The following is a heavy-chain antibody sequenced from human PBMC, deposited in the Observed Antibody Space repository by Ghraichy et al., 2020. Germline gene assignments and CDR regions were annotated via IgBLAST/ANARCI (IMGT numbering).Heavy chain of an antibody. D-gene: IGHD5-24*01. CDR3: ARGGDGYNYADY. J-gene: IGHJ4*02. Sequence: LSLTCTVSGGSISSYYWSWIRQPPGKGLEWIGYIYYSGSTNYNPSLKSRVTISVDTSKNQFSLKLSSVTAADTAVYYCARGGDGYNYADYWGQGTLVTVSS. V-gene: IGHV4-59*01. CDR1: GGSISSYY. CDR2: IYYSGST.